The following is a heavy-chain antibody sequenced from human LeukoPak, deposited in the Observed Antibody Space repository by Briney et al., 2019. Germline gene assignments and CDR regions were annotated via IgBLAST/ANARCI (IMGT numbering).Heavy chain of an antibody. D-gene: IGHD3-22*01. CDR1: GGSISSSRYY. CDR3: ARGGDYYDSSGYPI. V-gene: IGHV4-39*07. CDR2: IYYSGST. Sequence: PSETLSLTCTVSGGSISSSRYYWGWIRQPPGKGLEWIGSIYYSGSTYYNPSLKSRVTISVDTSKNQFSLKLSSVTAADTAVYYCARGGDYYDSSGYPIWGQGTLVTVSS. J-gene: IGHJ4*02.